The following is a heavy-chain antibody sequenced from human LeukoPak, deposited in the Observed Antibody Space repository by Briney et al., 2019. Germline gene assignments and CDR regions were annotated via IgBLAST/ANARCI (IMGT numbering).Heavy chain of an antibody. J-gene: IGHJ4*02. Sequence: SETLSLTCAVYGGSFSGYYWSWIRQPPGKGLEWIGEINHSGGTNYNPSLKSRVTISEDTSKNQFSLKLNSVTAADTAVYYCAGTMESGSFTTFDYWGQGTLVTVSS. CDR2: INHSGGT. V-gene: IGHV4-34*01. D-gene: IGHD1-26*01. CDR3: AGTMESGSFTTFDY. CDR1: GGSFSGYY.